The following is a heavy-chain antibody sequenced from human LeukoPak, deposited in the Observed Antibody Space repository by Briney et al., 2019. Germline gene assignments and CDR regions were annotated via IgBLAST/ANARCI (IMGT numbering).Heavy chain of an antibody. D-gene: IGHD2-2*01. V-gene: IGHV5-51*01. CDR2: ICPGDSDT. CDR3: ARQREYCSSTSCLSDAFDI. J-gene: IGHJ3*02. CDR1: GYSFTSYW. Sequence: GESLKISCKGSGYSFTSYWIGWVRQMPGKGLEWMGIICPGDSDTRYSPSFQGQVTISADKSISTAYLQWSSLKASDTAMYYCARQREYCSSTSCLSDAFDIWGQGTMVTVSS.